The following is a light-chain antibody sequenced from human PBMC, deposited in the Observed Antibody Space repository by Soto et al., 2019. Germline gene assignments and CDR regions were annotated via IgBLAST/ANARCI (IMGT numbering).Light chain of an antibody. J-gene: IGKJ2*01. CDR1: QSVSSK. Sequence: EIVMTQSPATLSVSPGERATLSCRASQSVSSKLAWFQQKPGQAPSLLIYGVSTRATGVPVRFSGSGSGTGFTLTINSLQSEDFAVYYGQQYNNWPHTFGQGTKLEIK. CDR2: GVS. V-gene: IGKV3-15*01. CDR3: QQYNNWPHT.